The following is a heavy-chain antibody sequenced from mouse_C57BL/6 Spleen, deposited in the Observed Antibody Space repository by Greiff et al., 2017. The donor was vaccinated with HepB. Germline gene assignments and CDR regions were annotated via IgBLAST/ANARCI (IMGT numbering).Heavy chain of an antibody. J-gene: IGHJ4*01. V-gene: IGHV1-76*01. Sequence: QVQLQQSGAELVRPGASVKLSCKASGYTFPDYYINWVKQRPGQGLEWIARLYPGSGNTYYNEKFKCKATLTEEKSSSTAYMQLSSLTSEDSAVYFCERERGYAMDYWGQGTSVTVSS. CDR2: LYPGSGNT. CDR1: GYTFPDYY. CDR3: ERERGYAMDY.